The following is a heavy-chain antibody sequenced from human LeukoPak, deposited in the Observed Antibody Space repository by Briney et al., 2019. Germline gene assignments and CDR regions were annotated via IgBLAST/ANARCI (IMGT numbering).Heavy chain of an antibody. CDR2: INHSGST. V-gene: IGHV4-34*01. CDR3: ARGCLRITIFGVANPSNYFDY. D-gene: IGHD3-3*01. Sequence: SETLSLTCAVHGMSFTGYYWSWIRQPPGKGLEWIGEINHSGSTNYNPSLKSRVTISVDTSKNQFSLKLSSVTAADTAVYYCARGCLRITIFGVANPSNYFDYWGQGTLVTVSS. J-gene: IGHJ4*02. CDR1: GMSFTGYY.